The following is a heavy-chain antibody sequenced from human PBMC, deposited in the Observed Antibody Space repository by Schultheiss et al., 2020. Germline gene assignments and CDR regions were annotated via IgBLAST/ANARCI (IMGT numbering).Heavy chain of an antibody. D-gene: IGHD4-17*01. CDR3: ARVGSYGDYPSPR. Sequence: SETLSLTCTVSGGSISSGGYYWSWIRQHPGKGLEWIGYIYYSGSTYYNPSLKSRVTISVDTSKNQFSLKLSSVTAADTAVYYCARVGSYGDYPSPRWGQGTLVTVSS. CDR1: GGSISSGGYY. V-gene: IGHV4-31*03. CDR2: IYYSGST. J-gene: IGHJ4*02.